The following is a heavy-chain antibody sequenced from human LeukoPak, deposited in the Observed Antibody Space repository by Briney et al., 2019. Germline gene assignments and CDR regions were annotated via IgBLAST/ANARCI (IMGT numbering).Heavy chain of an antibody. CDR3: ARSATVTLTTYFDY. J-gene: IGHJ4*02. CDR2: IYYTGTT. Sequence: SETLSLTCTVSGGSISNNYWSWIRQPPGKGLEWIGYIYYTGTTNYNPSLKSRVTISVDTSKNQFSLKLSSVTAADTAVYYCARSATVTLTTYFDYWGQGTLVTVSS. D-gene: IGHD4-17*01. V-gene: IGHV4-59*01. CDR1: GGSISNNY.